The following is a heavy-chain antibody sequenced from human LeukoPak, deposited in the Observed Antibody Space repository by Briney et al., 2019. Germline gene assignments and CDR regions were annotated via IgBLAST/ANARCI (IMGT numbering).Heavy chain of an antibody. V-gene: IGHV4-61*02. J-gene: IGHJ5*02. CDR1: GGSISSGSYY. Sequence: PSETLSLTCTVSGGSISSGSYYWSWIRQPAGKGLEWIGRIYTSGSTNYNPSLKSRVTMSVDTSKNQFSLKLSSVTAADTAVYYCARDVAVAGTGSYNWFDPWGQGTLVTVSS. CDR3: ARDVAVAGTGSYNWFDP. D-gene: IGHD6-19*01. CDR2: IYTSGST.